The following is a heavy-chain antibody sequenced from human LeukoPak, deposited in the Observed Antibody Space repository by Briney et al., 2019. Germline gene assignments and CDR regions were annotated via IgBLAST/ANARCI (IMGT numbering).Heavy chain of an antibody. J-gene: IGHJ4*02. CDR2: INHSGST. Sequence: SETLSLTCTVSGGSISSGDYYWSWIRQPPGKGLEWIGEINHSGSTNYNPSLKSRVTISVDTSKNQFSLKLSSVTAADTAVYYCARTQYSSSWSRDYWGQGTLVTVSS. CDR1: GGSISSGDYY. V-gene: IGHV4-30-4*01. D-gene: IGHD6-13*01. CDR3: ARTQYSSSWSRDY.